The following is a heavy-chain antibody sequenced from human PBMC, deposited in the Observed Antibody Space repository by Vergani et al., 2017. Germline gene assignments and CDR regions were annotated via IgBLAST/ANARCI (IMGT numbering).Heavy chain of an antibody. J-gene: IGHJ6*02. D-gene: IGHD2-15*01. Sequence: QVQLQESGPGLVKPSETLSLTCTVSGGSISSSSYYWGWIRQPPGKGLEWIGIIYYSGSTYYNPSLKSRVTISVDTSKNQFSLKLSSVTAADTAVYYCARDTDVVVVAARSDYYYGMDVWGQGTTVTVSS. CDR1: GGSISSSSYY. CDR3: ARDTDVVVVAARSDYYYGMDV. CDR2: IYYSGST. V-gene: IGHV4-39*02.